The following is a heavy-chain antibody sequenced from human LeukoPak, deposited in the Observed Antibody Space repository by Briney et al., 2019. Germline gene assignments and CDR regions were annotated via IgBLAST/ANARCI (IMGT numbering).Heavy chain of an antibody. CDR3: ARHLSGVTGYTYGRGIDY. D-gene: IGHD5-18*01. CDR2: IKKDGSEK. Sequence: GGSLRLSCAASGLTLRLFSMNWVRQAPGKGLEWVANIKKDGSEKYYVDSVKGRFTISRDSAKTSLYLQMISLRAEDTAVYYCARHLSGVTGYTYGRGIDYWGQGTLVTVSS. V-gene: IGHV3-7*01. CDR1: GLTLRLFS. J-gene: IGHJ4*02.